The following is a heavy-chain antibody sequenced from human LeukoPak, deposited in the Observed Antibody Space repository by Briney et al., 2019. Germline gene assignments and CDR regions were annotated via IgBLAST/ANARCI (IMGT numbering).Heavy chain of an antibody. CDR3: ATDEIGAWEPFDY. Sequence: GASVKVSCKVSGYTLTELSMHWVRQAPGKGLEWMGGIDPEDGETISAQKFQGRVTMTEDTSTDTAYMELRSLRSDDTAVYYCATDEIGAWEPFDYWGQGTLVTVSS. V-gene: IGHV1-24*01. CDR2: IDPEDGET. CDR1: GYTLTELS. D-gene: IGHD1-26*01. J-gene: IGHJ4*02.